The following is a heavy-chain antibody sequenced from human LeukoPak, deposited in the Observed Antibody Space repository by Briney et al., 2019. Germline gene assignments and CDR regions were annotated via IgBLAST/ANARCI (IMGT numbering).Heavy chain of an antibody. Sequence: ASVKVSCKASGYSFTSYYIHWVRQAPGQGLEWMGGIIPIFGTANYAQKFQGRVTITTDESTSTAYMELSSLRSEDTAVYYCACFSRGSSSDIDYWGQGTLVTVSS. CDR1: GYSFTSYY. V-gene: IGHV1-69*05. D-gene: IGHD6-6*01. J-gene: IGHJ4*02. CDR3: ACFSRGSSSDIDY. CDR2: IIPIFGTA.